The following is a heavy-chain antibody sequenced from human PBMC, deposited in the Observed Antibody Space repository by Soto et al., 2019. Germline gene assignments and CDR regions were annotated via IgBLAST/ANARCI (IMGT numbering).Heavy chain of an antibody. CDR3: ARVPSTVNSYYFDY. CDR1: GGSVSGYY. CDR2: INHSGST. J-gene: IGHJ4*02. Sequence: SETLSLTCAVYGGSVSGYYWSWIRQPPGKGLEWIGEINHSGSTNYNPSLKSRVTISVDTSKNQFSLKLSSVTAADTAVYYCARVPSTVNSYYFDYWGQGTQVTVSS. D-gene: IGHD4-17*01. V-gene: IGHV4-34*01.